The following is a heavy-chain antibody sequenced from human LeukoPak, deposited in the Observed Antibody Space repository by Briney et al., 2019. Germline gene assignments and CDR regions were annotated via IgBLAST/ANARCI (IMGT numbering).Heavy chain of an antibody. CDR3: ARDGSSSSSGGMDV. D-gene: IGHD6-6*01. Sequence: ASVKVSCKASGYTFTGYYMHWVRQAPGQGLEWMGWINPNSGGTNYAQKFQGRVTMTRDTSISTAYVELSRLRSDDTAVYYCARDGSSSSSGGMDVWGQGTTVTVSS. CDR2: INPNSGGT. V-gene: IGHV1-2*02. J-gene: IGHJ6*02. CDR1: GYTFTGYY.